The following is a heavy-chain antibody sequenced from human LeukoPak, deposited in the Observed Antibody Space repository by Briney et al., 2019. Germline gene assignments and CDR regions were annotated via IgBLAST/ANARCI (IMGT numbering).Heavy chain of an antibody. J-gene: IGHJ4*02. Sequence: PSETLSLTCTVSGGSISSYYWSWIRQPPGKGLEWIGEINHGGSTNYNPSLKSRVTISVDTSKNQFSLKLSSVTAADTAVYYCARVRQWLPDYWGQGTLVTVSS. CDR1: GGSISSYY. V-gene: IGHV4-34*01. CDR3: ARVRQWLPDY. D-gene: IGHD5-12*01. CDR2: INHGGST.